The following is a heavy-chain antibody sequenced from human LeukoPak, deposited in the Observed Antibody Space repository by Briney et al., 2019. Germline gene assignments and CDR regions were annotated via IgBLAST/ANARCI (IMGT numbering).Heavy chain of an antibody. D-gene: IGHD2-15*01. CDR3: ARDPEYYCSGGSCYSY. CDR2: IIPIFGTT. V-gene: IGHV1-69*13. Sequence: SVKVSCKASGGTFSIYAISWVRQAPGPGLEWMRGIIPIFGTTNYAQKFQGRVTITADESTSTAYMELSSLRSEDTAVYYCARDPEYYCSGGSCYSYWGQGTLVTVSS. J-gene: IGHJ4*02. CDR1: GGTFSIYA.